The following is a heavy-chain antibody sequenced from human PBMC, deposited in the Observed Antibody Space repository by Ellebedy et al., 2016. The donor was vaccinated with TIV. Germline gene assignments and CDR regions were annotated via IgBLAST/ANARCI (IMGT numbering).Heavy chain of an antibody. Sequence: PGGSLRLSCVGSGFTFSRDAMNWVRQSPGKGLEWVSAISVSGTDGFYADSVKGRFTISRANSKNTLFLQMNSLRVEDTDVYFCAKRPFTNMYYCDSWGQGTLVTVSS. CDR3: AKRPFTNMYYCDS. V-gene: IGHV3-23*01. D-gene: IGHD2-8*01. CDR2: ISVSGTDG. CDR1: GFTFSRDA. J-gene: IGHJ4*02.